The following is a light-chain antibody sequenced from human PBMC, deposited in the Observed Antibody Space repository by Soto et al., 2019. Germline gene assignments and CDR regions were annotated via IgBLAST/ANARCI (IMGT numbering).Light chain of an antibody. CDR1: QSVSSS. CDR2: GAS. CDR3: QQYNDWPPWT. J-gene: IGKJ1*01. Sequence: EIVLTQSPATRSLSPGERATLSCRASQSVSSSLAWYQQRPGQAPRLLIYGASTRATGIPARFSGSGSGTEFTLTISSLQSEDFAVYYCQQYNDWPPWTFGQGTKVDI. V-gene: IGKV3-15*01.